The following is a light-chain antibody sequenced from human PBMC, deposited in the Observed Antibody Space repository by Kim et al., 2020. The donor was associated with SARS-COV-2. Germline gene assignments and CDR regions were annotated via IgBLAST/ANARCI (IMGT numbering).Light chain of an antibody. CDR2: EAS. V-gene: IGKV1-5*03. CDR1: QSISRW. J-gene: IGKJ2*01. CDR3: QQYSTYPYT. Sequence: GSVGGDVTITCRARQSISRWLAWFQQKAAKAPTLVIYEASRLQSGAPTTFSGSGSGTEFTLTIRSLQPGDFATYYCQQYSTYPYTFGQGTKLEI.